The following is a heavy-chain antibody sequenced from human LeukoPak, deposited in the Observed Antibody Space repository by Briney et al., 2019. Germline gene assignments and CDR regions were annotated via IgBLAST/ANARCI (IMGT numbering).Heavy chain of an antibody. D-gene: IGHD1-1*01. Sequence: SETLSLTCTVSGGSISSYYWSWIRQPPGKGLEWIGYIYYSGSTNYNPSLKSRVTISVDTSKNQFSLKLSSVTAADTAVYYCARPQLRGSHDAFDIWGQGTMVTVSS. CDR3: ARPQLRGSHDAFDI. CDR1: GGSISSYY. J-gene: IGHJ3*02. CDR2: IYYSGST. V-gene: IGHV4-59*01.